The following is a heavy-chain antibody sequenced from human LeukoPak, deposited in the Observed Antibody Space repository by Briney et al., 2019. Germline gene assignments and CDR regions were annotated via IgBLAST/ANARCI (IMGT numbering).Heavy chain of an antibody. J-gene: IGHJ4*02. Sequence: PGGSLRLSCAASGFTFSDHFMDWVRQAPGKGLEWVGRSRNKGNSYSTDHAASVKGRFTISRDESKNSLYLQMNSLQTEDTGVYYCARSAMAPFDYWRQGTLVTVPS. CDR3: ARSAMAPFDY. CDR1: GFTFSDHF. CDR2: SRNKGNSYST. D-gene: IGHD2-8*01. V-gene: IGHV3-72*01.